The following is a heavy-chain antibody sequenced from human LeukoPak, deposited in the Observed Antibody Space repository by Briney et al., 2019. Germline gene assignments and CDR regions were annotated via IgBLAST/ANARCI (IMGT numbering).Heavy chain of an antibody. J-gene: IGHJ4*02. CDR2: IIPIFGTA. Sequence: ASVKVSCKASGGTFSSYAISWVRQAPGQGLEWMGGIIPIFGTANYAQKFQGRVTITADESTSTAYMELSSLRSEDTAVYYCARAALGYCSSTSCYGTFDYWGQGTLVTVSS. CDR3: ARAALGYCSSTSCYGTFDY. D-gene: IGHD2-2*01. V-gene: IGHV1-69*13. CDR1: GGTFSSYA.